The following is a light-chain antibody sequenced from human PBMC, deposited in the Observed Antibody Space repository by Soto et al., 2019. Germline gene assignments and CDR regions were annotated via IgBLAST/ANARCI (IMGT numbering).Light chain of an antibody. V-gene: IGLV1-40*01. J-gene: IGLJ2*01. Sequence: QSVLTQPPSMSGAPGKRVTISCSGSGSNIGANYDVHWYQQFPGTAPKVLIYANNNRPSGVPDRFSGSRSGTYASLAITGLQAEDEADYYCQSFDSSLRASIFGGGTKVTVL. CDR1: GSNIGANYD. CDR2: ANN. CDR3: QSFDSSLRASI.